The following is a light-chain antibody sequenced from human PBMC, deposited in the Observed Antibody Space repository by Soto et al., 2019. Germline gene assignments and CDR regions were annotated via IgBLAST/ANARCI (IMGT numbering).Light chain of an antibody. CDR3: SSYTSSSTYV. V-gene: IGLV2-14*01. Sequence: QSALTQPASVSGSPGQSIIISCTGTSSDVGGYKYVSWYQQHPGKAPKLMIYEVSNRPSGVSNRFSGSKSGNTASLTISGLQAEDEADYYCSSYTSSSTYVFGTGTKLTVL. CDR1: SSDVGGYKY. J-gene: IGLJ1*01. CDR2: EVS.